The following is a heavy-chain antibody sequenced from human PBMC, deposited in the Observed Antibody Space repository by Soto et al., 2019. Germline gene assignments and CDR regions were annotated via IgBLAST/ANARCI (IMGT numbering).Heavy chain of an antibody. CDR3: AREWDGDGYNSGWFDP. V-gene: IGHV3-48*01. Sequence: GGSLRLSCVASGFTFSYYTMSWVRQAPGKGLEWVSGISNSGGTIYCADSVMGRFTISRDNAKNSLYLQLNSLRAEDTAVYYCAREWDGDGYNSGWFDPWGQGTLVTVSS. CDR2: ISNSGGTI. D-gene: IGHD5-12*01. CDR1: GFTFSYYT. J-gene: IGHJ5*02.